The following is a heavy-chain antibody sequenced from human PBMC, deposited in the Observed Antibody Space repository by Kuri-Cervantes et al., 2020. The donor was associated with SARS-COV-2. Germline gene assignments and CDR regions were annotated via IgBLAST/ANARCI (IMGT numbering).Heavy chain of an antibody. CDR2: ISSGSSTI. Sequence: GGSLRLSCAASGFTFSTYSMNWVRQAPGKGLEWVSYISSGSSTIYYADSVKGRFTISRDNARNSLYLQMNSLRAEDTAIYYCARGAANYYMDVWGTGTTVTVSS. D-gene: IGHD3-16*01. CDR1: GFTFSTYS. CDR3: ARGAANYYMDV. V-gene: IGHV3-48*01. J-gene: IGHJ6*03.